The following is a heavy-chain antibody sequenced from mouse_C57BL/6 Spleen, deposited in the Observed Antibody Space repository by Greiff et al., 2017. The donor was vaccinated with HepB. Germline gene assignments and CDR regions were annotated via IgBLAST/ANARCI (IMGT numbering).Heavy chain of an antibody. Sequence: VQLQQSGPGLVKPSQSLSLTCSVTGYSITSGYYWNWIRQFPGNKLEWMGYISYDGSNNYNPSLKNRISITRDTSKNQFFLKLNSVTTEDTATYYCARDTVLRYWYFDVWGTGTTVTVSS. V-gene: IGHV3-6*01. D-gene: IGHD1-1*01. CDR3: ARDTVLRYWYFDV. J-gene: IGHJ1*03. CDR1: GYSITSGYY. CDR2: ISYDGSN.